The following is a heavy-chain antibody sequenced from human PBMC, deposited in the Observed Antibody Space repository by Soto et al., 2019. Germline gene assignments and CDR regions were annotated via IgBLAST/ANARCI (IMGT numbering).Heavy chain of an antibody. J-gene: IGHJ4*02. V-gene: IGHV3-23*01. Sequence: EVQRLESGGGLVQPGGSRRLSCAASAFTFSSYAMSWVRQSPGKGLEWVSGISGSGVSTYYADSVKGWFSISRDNSKNTLYLKMDSLRAEDTAVYYCARDPGAITVAGNFDYWGQGTLVNVSS. CDR3: ARDPGAITVAGNFDY. CDR2: ISGSGVST. D-gene: IGHD6-19*01. CDR1: AFTFSSYA.